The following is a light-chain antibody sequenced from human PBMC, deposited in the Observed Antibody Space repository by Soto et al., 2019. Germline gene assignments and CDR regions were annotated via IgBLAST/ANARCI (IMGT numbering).Light chain of an antibody. J-gene: IGKJ1*01. V-gene: IGKV1-39*01. CDR2: AAS. CDR1: QSISSY. CDR3: QQRRT. Sequence: DIQITQSPSSLSASVGDRVTITCRASQSISSYLNWYQQKPGKAPKLLIYAASSLQRGVPSRFSGSGSGTDFTLTISSLQPEDSATYYCQQRRTFGQGTKVEIK.